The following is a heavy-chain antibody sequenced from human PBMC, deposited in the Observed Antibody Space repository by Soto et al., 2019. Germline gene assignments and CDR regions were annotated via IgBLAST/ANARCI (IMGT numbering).Heavy chain of an antibody. Sequence: QVQLVQSGDEMRKPGASVKVSCQASGYTFSNYGITWVRQAPGQGLEWMGWIRAHNGNSKYAQSLQGRLTLTTDTSTCTASMELRSLRSDVTAVYYCARDWYFYGSGSPNHMDVWGKWTTVSVSS. CDR1: GYTFSNYG. V-gene: IGHV1-18*01. D-gene: IGHD3-10*01. CDR3: ARDWYFYGSGSPNHMDV. J-gene: IGHJ6*03. CDR2: IRAHNGNS.